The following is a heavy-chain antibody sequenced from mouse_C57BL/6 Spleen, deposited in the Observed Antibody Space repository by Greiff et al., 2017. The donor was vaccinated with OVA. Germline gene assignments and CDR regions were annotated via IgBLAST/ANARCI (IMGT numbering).Heavy chain of an antibody. D-gene: IGHD2-5*01. CDR3: ASQDPYYSNYDAMDY. Sequence: QVQLQQPGAELVKPGASVKLSCKASGYTFTSYWMHWVKQRPGQGLEWIGMIHPNSGSTNYNEKFKSKATLTVDKSSSTAYMQLSSLTSEDSAVYYCASQDPYYSNYDAMDYWGQGTSVTVSS. CDR1: GYTFTSYW. CDR2: IHPNSGST. J-gene: IGHJ4*01. V-gene: IGHV1-64*01.